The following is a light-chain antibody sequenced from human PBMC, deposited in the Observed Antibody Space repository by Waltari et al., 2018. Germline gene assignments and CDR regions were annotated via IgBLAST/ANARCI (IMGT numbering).Light chain of an antibody. CDR1: HSVRGSY. J-gene: IGKJ1*01. CDR2: GSS. V-gene: IGKV3-20*01. CDR3: QQYGSSSWT. Sequence: EIVLTQSPGTLSLSPGARATLSCRASHSVRGSYLALSQQKPGQAPRLLIYGSSSRATGIPDRFSGSGSGTDFTLAISRLEPEDFAVYYCQQYGSSSWTFGQGTKVEIK.